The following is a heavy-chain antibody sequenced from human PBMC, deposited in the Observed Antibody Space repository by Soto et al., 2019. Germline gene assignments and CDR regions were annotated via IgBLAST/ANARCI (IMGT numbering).Heavy chain of an antibody. J-gene: IGHJ4*02. Sequence: GASVKVSCKVSGYTLTELSMHWVRQAPGKGLEWMGGFDPEDGETIYAQKFQDRVTITADESTGTAYLELSSLTSEDTAVYYCATSEGRDGYSFDYWGPGTLVTVSS. D-gene: IGHD5-12*01. CDR3: ATSEGRDGYSFDY. CDR1: GYTLTELS. V-gene: IGHV1-24*01. CDR2: FDPEDGET.